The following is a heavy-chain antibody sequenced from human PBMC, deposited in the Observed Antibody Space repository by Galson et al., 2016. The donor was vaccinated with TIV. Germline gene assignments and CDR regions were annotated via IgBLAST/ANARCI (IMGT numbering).Heavy chain of an antibody. D-gene: IGHD2/OR15-2a*01. V-gene: IGHV3-7*03. CDR1: GFSLRSYW. CDR2: IKQDGSER. J-gene: IGHJ6*02. CDR3: QKVHEYRLDV. Sequence: SLRLSCAASGFSLRSYWMAWVRQAPGQGLEWVANIKQDGSERHYVDSVKGRFTIVKDNAKDSLDLQMNSLRDEDPSVYYCQKVHEYRLDVWGRWTTVFVSS.